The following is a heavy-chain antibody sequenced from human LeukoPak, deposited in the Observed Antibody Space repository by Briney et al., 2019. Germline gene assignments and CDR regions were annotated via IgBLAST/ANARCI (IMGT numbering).Heavy chain of an antibody. CDR1: GFTVSSNY. D-gene: IGHD2-2*01. CDR2: IYSGGST. Sequence: GGSPRLSCAASGFTVSSNYMSWVRQAPGKGLEWVSVIYSGGSTYYADSVKGRFTISRDNSKNTLYLQMNSLRAEDTAVYYCASYIVVVPAATGWFDPWGQGTLVTVSS. J-gene: IGHJ5*02. CDR3: ASYIVVVPAATGWFDP. V-gene: IGHV3-66*02.